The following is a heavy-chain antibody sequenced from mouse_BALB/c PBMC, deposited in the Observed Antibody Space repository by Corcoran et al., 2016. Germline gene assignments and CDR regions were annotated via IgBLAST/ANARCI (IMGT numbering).Heavy chain of an antibody. CDR1: GYTFTSYV. CDR3: GYYAMDY. J-gene: IGHJ4*01. V-gene: IGHV1S136*01. Sequence: EVQLQQSGPELVKPGASVKMSCKASGYTFTSYVMHWVKQKPGQGLEWIGYINPYNDGTKYNEKCKGKATLTSDKSSSTAYMELSSLTSEDSAVYYCGYYAMDYWGQGTSVTVSS. CDR2: INPYNDGT.